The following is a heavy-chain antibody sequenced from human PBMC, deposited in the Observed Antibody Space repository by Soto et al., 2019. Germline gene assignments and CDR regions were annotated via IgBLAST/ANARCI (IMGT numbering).Heavy chain of an antibody. D-gene: IGHD2-15*01. CDR2: VGAGSGNT. J-gene: IGHJ4*02. CDR1: QFNLDTFRTSV. CDR3: ARALTNRPKVAAWDY. Sequence: SVKVSCKASQFNLDTFRTSVVQWVRQARGQGLEWVGWVGAGSGNTNYAQQFQGKVTMTWDMSTSTAYMELRSLRSDDTAVYYCARALTNRPKVAAWDYWGQGTLVTVSS. V-gene: IGHV1-58*01.